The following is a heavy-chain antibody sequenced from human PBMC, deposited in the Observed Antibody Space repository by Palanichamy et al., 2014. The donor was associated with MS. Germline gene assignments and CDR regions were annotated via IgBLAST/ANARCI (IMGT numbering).Heavy chain of an antibody. CDR3: VKGVQQLEKGYFQD. D-gene: IGHD6-13*01. Sequence: EVQLVESGGGLVQPGGSLRLSCSASGFTFSAYAMYWVRQAPEKEMEYVSAIGSNGGSTYYADSVKGRFTISRDNSRGTLYLQMSSLRVEDTAVYYCVKGVQQLEKGYFQDWGQGTLVTVSS. J-gene: IGHJ1*01. CDR2: IGSNGGST. CDR1: GFTFSAYA. V-gene: IGHV3-64D*06.